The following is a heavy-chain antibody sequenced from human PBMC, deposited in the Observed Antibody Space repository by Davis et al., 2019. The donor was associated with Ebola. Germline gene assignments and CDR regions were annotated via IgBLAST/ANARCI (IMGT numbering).Heavy chain of an antibody. V-gene: IGHV1-69*13. D-gene: IGHD3-22*01. Sequence: SVKVSCKASGGTFSSYAISWVRQAPGQGLEWMGGIIPIFGTANYAQKFQGRVTITADESTSTAYMELSSLRSEDTAVYYCASNYYDSSGYYYYWGQGTLVTVSS. J-gene: IGHJ4*02. CDR2: IIPIFGTA. CDR1: GGTFSSYA. CDR3: ASNYYDSSGYYYY.